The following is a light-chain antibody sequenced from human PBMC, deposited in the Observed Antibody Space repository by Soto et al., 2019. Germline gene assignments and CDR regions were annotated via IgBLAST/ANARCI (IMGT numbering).Light chain of an antibody. V-gene: IGLV2-14*01. J-gene: IGLJ1*01. CDR1: SSDVGRYTY. CDR3: TSYTSTGTPYV. CDR2: DVY. Sequence: QSVLTQPASVSGSPGQSITISCAGTSSDVGRYTYVSWYQQHPGKAPKLIIYDVYNRPSGVSNRFSGSKSGNTASLTISGLQAEAEADYYCTSYTSTGTPYVLGGGTKVTFL.